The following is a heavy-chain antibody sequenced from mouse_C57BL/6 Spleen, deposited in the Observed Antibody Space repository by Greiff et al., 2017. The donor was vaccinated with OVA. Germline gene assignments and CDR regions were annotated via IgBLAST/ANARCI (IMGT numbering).Heavy chain of an antibody. J-gene: IGHJ4*01. V-gene: IGHV10-1*01. Sequence: EVQVVESGGGLVQPKGSLKLSCAASGFSFNTYAMNWVRQAPGKGLEWVARIRSKSNNYATYYADSVKDRFTISRDDSESMLYLQMNNLKTEDTAMYYRVRGGWLLQINYAMDYWGQGTSVTVSS. D-gene: IGHD2-3*01. CDR3: VRGGWLLQINYAMDY. CDR1: GFSFNTYA. CDR2: IRSKSNNYAT.